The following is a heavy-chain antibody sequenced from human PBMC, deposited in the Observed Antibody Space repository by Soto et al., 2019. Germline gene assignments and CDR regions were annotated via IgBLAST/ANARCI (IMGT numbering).Heavy chain of an antibody. CDR1: GFTFSSNE. CDR2: ISVSGSMR. J-gene: IGHJ6*02. Sequence: PGGSLRLSCAPSGFTFSSNEMNWVRQAPGKGLEWDSYISVSGSMRFYADAVRGRFTISRDNTKKMLYLQMNSLRVEDTALYYCATAGLTGTVWGQGTTVTV. V-gene: IGHV3-48*03. D-gene: IGHD3-9*01. CDR3: ATAGLTGTV.